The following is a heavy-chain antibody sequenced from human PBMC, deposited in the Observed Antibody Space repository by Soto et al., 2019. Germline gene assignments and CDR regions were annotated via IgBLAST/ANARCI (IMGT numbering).Heavy chain of an antibody. Sequence: GGSLRLSCAASGFTFSSYAMSWVRQAPGKGLEWVSAISGSGGSTYYADSVKGRFTISRDNSKNTLYLQMNSLRAEDTAVYYCAKFEFGEYYYYYYGMDVWGQGTTVTVSS. CDR2: ISGSGGST. D-gene: IGHD3-10*01. CDR1: GFTFSSYA. CDR3: AKFEFGEYYYYYYGMDV. J-gene: IGHJ6*02. V-gene: IGHV3-23*01.